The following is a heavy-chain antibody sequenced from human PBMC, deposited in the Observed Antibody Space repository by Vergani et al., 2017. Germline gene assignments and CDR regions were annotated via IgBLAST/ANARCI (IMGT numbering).Heavy chain of an antibody. J-gene: IGHJ4*02. CDR2: IYTSGST. Sequence: QVQLQESGPGLVKPSQTLSLTCTVSGGSISSYYWSWIRQHPGKGLEWIGRIYTSGSTNYNPSLKSRVTISVDTSKNQFSLKLSSVTAADTAVYYCAIEGIAAAGTFYFDYWGQGTRVTVSS. CDR1: GGSISSYY. CDR3: AIEGIAAAGTFYFDY. D-gene: IGHD6-13*01. V-gene: IGHV4-4*08.